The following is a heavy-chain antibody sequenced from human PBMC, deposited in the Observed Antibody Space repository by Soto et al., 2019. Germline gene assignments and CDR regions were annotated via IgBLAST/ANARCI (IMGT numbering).Heavy chain of an antibody. D-gene: IGHD2-15*01. CDR1: GYTFTSYD. Sequence: QVQLVQSGAEVKKPGASVKVSCKASGYTFTSYDINWVRQATGQGLEWMGWMNPNSGNTGYAQKCQGRFTITRNTSISTAYLGRSSLRSDDTAVYYCALAGCVGGRAVVDYWGHVTLVTVSS. V-gene: IGHV1-8*01. CDR2: MNPNSGNT. J-gene: IGHJ4*01. CDR3: ALAGCVGGRAVVDY.